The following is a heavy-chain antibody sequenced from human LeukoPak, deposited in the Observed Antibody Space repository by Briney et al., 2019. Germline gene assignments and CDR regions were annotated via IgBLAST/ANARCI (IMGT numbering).Heavy chain of an antibody. CDR3: ARVVTAVPYYFYYGMDV. D-gene: IGHD2-21*02. Sequence: GESLKISCKGSGYSFTSYWIGWVRQMPGIGLEWMGIIYPGDSNTRYSPSFQGQVTISADKSISTAYLQWSSLKASDTAMYYCARVVTAVPYYFYYGMDVWGQGTTVTVSS. J-gene: IGHJ6*02. CDR2: IYPGDSNT. CDR1: GYSFTSYW. V-gene: IGHV5-51*01.